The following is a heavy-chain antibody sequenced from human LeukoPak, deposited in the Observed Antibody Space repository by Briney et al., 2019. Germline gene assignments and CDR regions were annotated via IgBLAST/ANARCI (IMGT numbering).Heavy chain of an antibody. CDR1: GFTFSSYA. D-gene: IGHD6-13*01. CDR3: ARSIAAAGSDAFDI. J-gene: IGHJ3*02. V-gene: IGHV3-30-3*01. Sequence: PGGSLRLSCAASGFTFSSYAMHWVRQAPGKGLEWVAVISYDGSNKYYADSVKGRFTISRDNSKNTLYLQMNSLRAEDTAVYYCARSIAAAGSDAFDIWGQGTMVTVSS. CDR2: ISYDGSNK.